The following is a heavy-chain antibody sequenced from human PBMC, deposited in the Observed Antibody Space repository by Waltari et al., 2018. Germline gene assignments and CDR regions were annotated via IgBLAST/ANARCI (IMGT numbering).Heavy chain of an antibody. CDR1: GFTFDDYA. V-gene: IGHV3-9*01. CDR2: ISWNSGSI. D-gene: IGHD3-10*01. J-gene: IGHJ3*02. Sequence: EVQLVESGGGLVQPGRSLRLACAASGFTFDDYAMNWVRPAPGKGLELVSGISWNSGSIGYADSVKGRFTISRDNAKNSLYLQMNSLRAEDTALYYCAKDMRGSRQVIAFDIWGQGTMVTVSS. CDR3: AKDMRGSRQVIAFDI.